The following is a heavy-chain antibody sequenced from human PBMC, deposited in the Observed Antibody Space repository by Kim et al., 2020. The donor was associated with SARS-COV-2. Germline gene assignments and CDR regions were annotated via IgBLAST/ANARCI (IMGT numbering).Heavy chain of an antibody. Sequence: QQFQGRVTITRDTSASTAYMELSSLRSEDTAVYYCARGGGLYDSIGYFDYWGQGTLVTVSS. D-gene: IGHD3-22*01. V-gene: IGHV1-3*01. CDR3: ARGGGLYDSIGYFDY. J-gene: IGHJ4*02.